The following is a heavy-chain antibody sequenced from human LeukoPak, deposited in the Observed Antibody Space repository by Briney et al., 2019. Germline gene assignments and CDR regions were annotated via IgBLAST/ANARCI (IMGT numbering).Heavy chain of an antibody. Sequence: GESLKISCKGSGYSFTSYWIGWVRQMPGKGLEWMGIIYPGDSDTRYSPPFQGQVTISVDKSISTAYLQWSSLKASDTAMYYCARRGCDGCCYMDVWGKGTTVTVSS. J-gene: IGHJ6*03. CDR1: GYSFTSYW. V-gene: IGHV5-51*01. D-gene: IGHD5-12*01. CDR2: IYPGDSDT. CDR3: ARRGCDGCCYMDV.